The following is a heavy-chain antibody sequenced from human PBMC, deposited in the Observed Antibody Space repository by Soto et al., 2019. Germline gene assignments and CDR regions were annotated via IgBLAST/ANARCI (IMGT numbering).Heavy chain of an antibody. CDR1: GYTLTELS. J-gene: IGHJ4*02. CDR2: FDPQHGET. D-gene: IGHD4-17*01. CDR3: ATGIPTVTTGWYFDY. V-gene: IGHV1-24*01. Sequence: ASVKVSCKVSGYTLTELSMHWVRQAPGKGLEWMGGFDPQHGETIYAQKFQGGLTMTEDTSTDTAYMELSSLRSEDTAVYYCATGIPTVTTGWYFDYWGQGTLVTVSS.